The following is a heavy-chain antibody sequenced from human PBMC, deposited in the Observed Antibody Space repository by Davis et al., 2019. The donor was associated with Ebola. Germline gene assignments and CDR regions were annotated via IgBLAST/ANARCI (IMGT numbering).Heavy chain of an antibody. CDR2: IIPIFGTA. V-gene: IGHV1-69*13. D-gene: IGHD6-25*01. J-gene: IGHJ3*02. Sequence: AASVKVSCKASGGTFSSYAISWVRQAPGQGLEWMGGIIPIFGTANYAQKFQGRVTITADESTSTAYMELSSLRSEDTAVYYCAREIPSKAAAFDIWGQGTMVTVSS. CDR3: AREIPSKAAAFDI. CDR1: GGTFSSYA.